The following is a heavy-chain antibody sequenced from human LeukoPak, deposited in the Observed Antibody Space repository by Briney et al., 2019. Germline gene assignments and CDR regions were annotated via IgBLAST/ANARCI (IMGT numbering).Heavy chain of an antibody. CDR3: AREKQLAPYYYYYMDV. CDR1: GGSISSYY. J-gene: IGHJ6*03. V-gene: IGHV4-59*01. D-gene: IGHD6-6*01. Sequence: SETLSLTCTVSGGSISSYYWSWIRQPPGKGLEWIGYIYYSGSTNYNPSLKSRVTISVDTSKNQFSLKLSSVTAADTAVYYCAREKQLAPYYYYYMDVWGKGTTVTVSS. CDR2: IYYSGST.